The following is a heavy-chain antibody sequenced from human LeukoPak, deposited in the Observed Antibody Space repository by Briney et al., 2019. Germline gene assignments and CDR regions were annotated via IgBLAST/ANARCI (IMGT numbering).Heavy chain of an antibody. CDR2: INHSGST. CDR3: ARVRYSSGWTTFDAFDI. D-gene: IGHD6-19*01. CDR1: GGSFSGYY. V-gene: IGHV4-34*01. Sequence: PSETLSLTCAVYGGSFSGYYWSWIRQPPGKGLEWIGEINHSGSTNYNPSLKSRVTISVDTSKNQFSLKLSSVTAADTAVYYCARVRYSSGWTTFDAFDIWGQGTMVTVSS. J-gene: IGHJ3*02.